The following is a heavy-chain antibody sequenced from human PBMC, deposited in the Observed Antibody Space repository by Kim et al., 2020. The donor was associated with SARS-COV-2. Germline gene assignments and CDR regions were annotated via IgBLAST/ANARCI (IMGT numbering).Heavy chain of an antibody. CDR2: ISAYSGNT. CDR1: GYTFTGFG. D-gene: IGHD6-19*01. Sequence: ASVKVSCKTSGYTFTGFGINWGRQAPGQGLEWMGWISAYSGNTIYAQKFQGRVTMTTDSSTSTAYMEMRSLRSDDTAVYYCARGGNSGWHYWGQGTLVTVSS. CDR3: ARGGNSGWHY. J-gene: IGHJ4*02. V-gene: IGHV1-18*01.